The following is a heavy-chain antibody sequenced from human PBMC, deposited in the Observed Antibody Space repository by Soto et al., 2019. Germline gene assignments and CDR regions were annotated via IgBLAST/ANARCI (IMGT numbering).Heavy chain of an antibody. V-gene: IGHV3-23*01. CDR1: GFTCSSYA. D-gene: IGHD3-10*01. Sequence: GGSLRLSCAASGFTCSSYAMSWVRQAPGKGLEWVPAISGSGGSTYYADSVKGRFTISRDNSKNTLYLQMNSLRAEDTAVYYCADLDRDYYYGMDVWGQGTTVTVSS. CDR2: ISGSGGST. CDR3: ADLDRDYYYGMDV. J-gene: IGHJ6*02.